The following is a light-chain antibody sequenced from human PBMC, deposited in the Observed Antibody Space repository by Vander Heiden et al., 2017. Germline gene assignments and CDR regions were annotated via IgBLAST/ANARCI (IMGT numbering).Light chain of an antibody. V-gene: IGLV1-47*01. CDR1: KPNIGSNP. CDR3: AAWDDTLSAVV. J-gene: IGLJ2*01. Sequence: QSVLTQPPSASGTPGQRGTITWSGTKPNIGSNPAHWYQRLPGTAPKLLVYGNNQRPSGVPDRFSGSKTGTSVSLAISGLRSEDEGDYYCAAWDDTLSAVVFGGGTRLTVL. CDR2: GNN.